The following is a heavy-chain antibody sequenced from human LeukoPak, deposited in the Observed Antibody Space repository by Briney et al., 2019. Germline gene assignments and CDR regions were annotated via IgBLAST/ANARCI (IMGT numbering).Heavy chain of an antibody. D-gene: IGHD3-10*02. Sequence: GGSLRLPCVTSVFGFSSYEMNWVRQAPAKGLEWISYINSLGTTADYADSVKGRFAISRDNAKNSLYLQLSSLRAEDTAVYYCAELGITMIGGVWGKGTTVTISS. CDR1: VFGFSSYE. J-gene: IGHJ6*04. V-gene: IGHV3-48*03. CDR3: AELGITMIGGV. CDR2: INSLGTTA.